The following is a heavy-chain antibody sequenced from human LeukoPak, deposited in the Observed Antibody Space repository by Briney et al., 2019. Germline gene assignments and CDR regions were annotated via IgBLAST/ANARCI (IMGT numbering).Heavy chain of an antibody. D-gene: IGHD5-18*01. CDR2: IKQDGSEQ. CDR3: ARVDPKRGYSSY. J-gene: IGHJ4*02. V-gene: IGHV3-7*01. Sequence: GGSLRLSCAASGFTFRSYWMSWVRQAPGKGLDWVANIKQDGSEQYYVDSVKGRFTISRDNAKNSLYLQMNSLRAEDTAVYYCARVDPKRGYSSYWGQRTLVTVSS. CDR1: GFTFRSYW.